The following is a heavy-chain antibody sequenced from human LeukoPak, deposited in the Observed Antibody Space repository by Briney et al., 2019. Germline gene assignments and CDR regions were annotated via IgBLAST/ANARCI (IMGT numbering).Heavy chain of an antibody. J-gene: IGHJ2*01. CDR3: VGGPGWVFHL. CDR1: GFTFSRYW. D-gene: IGHD6-19*01. Sequence: GGSLRLSCVGSGFTFSRYWLNWVRQAPGKGLEWVANMNQDGSEIYYLDSVKGRFTISRDNAKNSAYLQMNGLKAEDTAVYHCVGGPGWVFHLWGRGTLVTVSS. CDR2: MNQDGSEI. V-gene: IGHV3-7*01.